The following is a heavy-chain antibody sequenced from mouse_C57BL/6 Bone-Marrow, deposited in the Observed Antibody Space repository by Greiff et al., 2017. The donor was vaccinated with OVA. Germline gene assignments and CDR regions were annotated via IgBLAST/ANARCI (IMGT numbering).Heavy chain of an antibody. V-gene: IGHV1-4*01. CDR1: GYTFTSYT. CDR2: INPSSGYT. D-gene: IGHD1-1*01. J-gene: IGHJ3*01. Sequence: QVQLQQSGAELARPGASVKMSCKASGYTFTSYTMHWVKQRPGQGLEWIGYINPSSGYTKYNQKFKDKATLTADKSSSTAYMQLSSLTSEDSAVYDCARPRGSSPGFAYWGQGTLVTVSA. CDR3: ARPRGSSPGFAY.